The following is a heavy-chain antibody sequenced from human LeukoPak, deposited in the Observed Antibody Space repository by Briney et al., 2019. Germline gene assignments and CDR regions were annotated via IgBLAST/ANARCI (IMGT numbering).Heavy chain of an antibody. D-gene: IGHD6-19*01. V-gene: IGHV4-34*01. CDR2: INHSGST. J-gene: IGHJ6*03. Sequence: TSETLSLTCAVYGGSFSGYYWSWIRQPPGKGLEWIGGINHSGSTNYNPSLKSRVTISVDTSKNQFSLKLSSVTAADTAVYYCARVLAEAGIYYYYYYYMDVWGKGTTVTVSS. CDR1: GGSFSGYY. CDR3: ARVLAEAGIYYYYYYYMDV.